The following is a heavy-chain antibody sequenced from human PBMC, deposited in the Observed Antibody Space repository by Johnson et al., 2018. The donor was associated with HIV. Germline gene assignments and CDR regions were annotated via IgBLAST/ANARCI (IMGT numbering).Heavy chain of an antibody. CDR3: ARDLVDAVIVVFGAFDI. CDR2: INWNGGST. D-gene: IGHD3-22*01. Sequence: VQLVDSGGGLVNPGGSLTLSCAVSGFTFSNAWMSWVRQAPGKGLEWVSGINWNGGSTGYADSVKGRFTISRDNAKNSLYLQMNSLRAEDTALYYCARDLVDAVIVVFGAFDIWGQGTMVTVSS. CDR1: GFTFSNAW. V-gene: IGHV3-20*04. J-gene: IGHJ3*02.